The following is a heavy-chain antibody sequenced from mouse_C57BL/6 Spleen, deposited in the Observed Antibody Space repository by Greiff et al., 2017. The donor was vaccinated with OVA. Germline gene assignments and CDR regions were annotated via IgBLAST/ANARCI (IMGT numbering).Heavy chain of an antibody. CDR1: GYTFTDYN. J-gene: IGHJ3*01. V-gene: IGHV1-18*01. CDR2: INPNNGGT. CDR3: ARGGYYYGSSSFAY. Sequence: VQLQQSGPELVKPGASVKIPCKASGYTFTDYNMDWVKQSHGKSLEWIGDINPNNGGTIYNQKFKGKATLTVDKSSSTASMELRSLTSEDTAVYYCARGGYYYGSSSFAYWGQGTLVTVSA. D-gene: IGHD1-1*01.